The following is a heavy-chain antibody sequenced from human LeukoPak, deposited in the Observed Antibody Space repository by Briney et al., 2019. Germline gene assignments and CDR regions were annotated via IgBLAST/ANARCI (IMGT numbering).Heavy chain of an antibody. J-gene: IGHJ6*02. Sequence: PSETLSLTCTVSGGSISSYYWSWIRQPAGKGLEWIGRIYTSGSTNYNPSLKSRVTMSVDTSKNQLSLKLSSVTAADTAVYYCARVRTTVTTFKNYYYGMDVWGQGTTVTVSS. CDR2: IYTSGST. CDR3: ARVRTTVTTFKNYYYGMDV. V-gene: IGHV4-4*07. D-gene: IGHD4-17*01. CDR1: GGSISSYY.